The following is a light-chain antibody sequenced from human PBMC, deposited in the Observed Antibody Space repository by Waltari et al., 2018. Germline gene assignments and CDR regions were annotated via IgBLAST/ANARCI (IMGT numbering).Light chain of an antibody. J-gene: IGLJ2*01. CDR3: NSRDSSANHP. Sequence: SSELTQDPAVSVALGQTVRITCQGDSLRSYYASWYQQKPGQAPVLVIYGKNSRPSGIPDRFSGSSSGNTASLTITGAQAEDEADYYCNSRDSSANHPFGGGTKLTVL. CDR2: GKN. CDR1: SLRSYY. V-gene: IGLV3-19*01.